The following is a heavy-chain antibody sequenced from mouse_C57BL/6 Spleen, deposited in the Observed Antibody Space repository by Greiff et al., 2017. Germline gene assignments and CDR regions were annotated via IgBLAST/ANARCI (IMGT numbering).Heavy chain of an antibody. CDR3: ARAGVDF. J-gene: IGHJ2*01. CDR1: GYAFTNYL. Sequence: QVQLQQSGAELVRPGTSVKVSCKASGYAFTNYLIEWVKQRPGQGLEWIGVINPGSGGTNYNEKFKGKATLTADKSSSTAYMQLNGLTSEDAAVYVGARAGVDFWGQGTTLTVSS. V-gene: IGHV1-54*01. CDR2: INPGSGGT.